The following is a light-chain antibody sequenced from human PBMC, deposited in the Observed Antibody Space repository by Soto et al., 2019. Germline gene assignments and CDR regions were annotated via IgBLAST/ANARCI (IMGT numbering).Light chain of an antibody. J-gene: IGLJ1*01. V-gene: IGLV1-44*01. Sequence: QSVLTQPPSVSGTPAQRVTISCSGSSSNIGSNTVNWYQHLPGTAPKLLIYSNNQRPSGVPDRFSGSKSGTSASLAISGLQSEDEADYYCATWDDSLNGYVFGTGTKVTVL. CDR1: SSNIGSNT. CDR2: SNN. CDR3: ATWDDSLNGYV.